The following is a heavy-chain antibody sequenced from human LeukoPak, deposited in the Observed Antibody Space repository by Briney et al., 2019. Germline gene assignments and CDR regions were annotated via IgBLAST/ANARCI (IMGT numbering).Heavy chain of an antibody. D-gene: IGHD2-15*01. CDR1: GYSFTSYW. CDR2: IDPSDSYT. V-gene: IGHV5-10-1*01. Sequence: GGSLRLSCKGSGYSFTSYWISGVRQMPGEGLEWMGRIDPSDSYTNYSPAFQGHVTISADKSISTAYLQWSSLKASDTAMYYCAREVVVASIDYWGQGTLVTVSS. CDR3: AREVVVASIDY. J-gene: IGHJ4*02.